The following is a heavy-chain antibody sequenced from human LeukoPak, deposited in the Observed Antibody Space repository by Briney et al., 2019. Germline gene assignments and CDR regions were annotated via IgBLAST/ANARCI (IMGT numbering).Heavy chain of an antibody. V-gene: IGHV3-23*01. CDR1: GFTFSSYA. J-gene: IGHJ4*02. Sequence: PGGSLRLSCAASGFTFSSYAMSWVRQAPGKGLEWDSAISGSGGSTYYADSVKGRFTISRDNSKNTLYLQMNSLRAEDTAVYYCATVAEVDPDFDYWGQGTLVTVSS. CDR3: ATVAEVDPDFDY. D-gene: IGHD2-15*01. CDR2: ISGSGGST.